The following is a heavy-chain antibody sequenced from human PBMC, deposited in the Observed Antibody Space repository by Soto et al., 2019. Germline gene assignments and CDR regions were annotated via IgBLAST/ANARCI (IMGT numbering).Heavy chain of an antibody. CDR2: ISWNSGSI. Sequence: EVQLVESGGGLVQPGRSLRLSCVASGFTFDSYAMHWVRQAPGKGVEWVSGISWNSGSIGYEDSVKGRFTISRDNAQNSLYLEMNSLRVEDTAFYYCVKDIHEQWLVSHFEYWGQGALVTVSS. V-gene: IGHV3-9*01. D-gene: IGHD6-19*01. CDR1: GFTFDSYA. J-gene: IGHJ4*02. CDR3: VKDIHEQWLVSHFEY.